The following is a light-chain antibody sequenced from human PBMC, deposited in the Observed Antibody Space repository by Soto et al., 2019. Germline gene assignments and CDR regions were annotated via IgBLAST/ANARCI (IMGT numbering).Light chain of an antibody. CDR2: RAS. Sequence: DIQMTQSPSSLSASVGDRVTISCRASQSISTYLNWYQQKPGTAPRLLIYRASSVKSGVPPRFSGSGSGRDFTLTISSLRPEDIATYFCQQSYSSPPWTFGRGTKVDI. J-gene: IGKJ1*01. V-gene: IGKV1-39*01. CDR3: QQSYSSPPWT. CDR1: QSISTY.